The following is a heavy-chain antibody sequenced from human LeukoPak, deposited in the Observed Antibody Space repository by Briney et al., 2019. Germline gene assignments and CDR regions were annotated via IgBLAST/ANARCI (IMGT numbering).Heavy chain of an antibody. J-gene: IGHJ4*02. D-gene: IGHD1-14*01. Sequence: ASVKASCKASGYTFTSYAMHWVRQAPGQRLEWMGWINAGNGNTKYSQKFQGRVTITRDTSASTAYMELSSLRSEDTAVYYCARDGELPGTPRYWGQGTLVTVSS. CDR2: INAGNGNT. V-gene: IGHV1-3*01. CDR3: ARDGELPGTPRY. CDR1: GYTFTSYA.